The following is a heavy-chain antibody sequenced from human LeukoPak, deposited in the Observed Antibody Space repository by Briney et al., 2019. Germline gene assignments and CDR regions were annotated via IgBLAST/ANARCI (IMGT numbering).Heavy chain of an antibody. D-gene: IGHD6-13*01. CDR3: ARLATTGTGF. Sequence: GGSLRLSCAASGFTFSSYWMHWVRQAPGRGLVRVAGIKADASSTSYADSVKGRFTISRNNAKNTLYLQRNSLRVEDTAVYYCARLATTGTGFWGQGTLVTVSS. CDR2: IKADASST. CDR1: GFTFSSYW. V-gene: IGHV3-74*01. J-gene: IGHJ4*02.